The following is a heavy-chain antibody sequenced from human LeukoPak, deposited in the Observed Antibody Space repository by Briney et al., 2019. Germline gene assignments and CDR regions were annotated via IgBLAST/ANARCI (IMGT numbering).Heavy chain of an antibody. CDR2: IKQDGSEK. J-gene: IGHJ4*02. CDR3: TKGESPGILGATRYFDY. V-gene: IGHV3-7*03. D-gene: IGHD1-26*01. Sequence: PGRSLRLSCAASGFTFSNYWMTWFRQTPGKGLEWVGNIKQDGSEKYYVDSVKGRFTITRDNAKNTLYLQMNFVRAEDMALYYCTKGESPGILGATRYFDYWGQGTLVTVSS. CDR1: GFTFSNYW.